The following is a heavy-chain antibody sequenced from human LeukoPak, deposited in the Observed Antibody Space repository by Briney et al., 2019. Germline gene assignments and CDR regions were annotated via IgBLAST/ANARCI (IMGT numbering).Heavy chain of an antibody. D-gene: IGHD3-22*01. CDR2: ISGSGGST. V-gene: IGHV3-23*01. CDR1: GFTFSSYA. Sequence: PGGSLRLSCAASGFTFSSYAMSWVRQAPGKGLEWVSAISGSGGSTYYADSVKGRFTISRDNSKNTLYLQMNSLRAEDTAVYYCAKDRYYDSSGYYYDPDFDYWGQGTLVTVSS. CDR3: AKDRYYDSSGYYYDPDFDY. J-gene: IGHJ4*02.